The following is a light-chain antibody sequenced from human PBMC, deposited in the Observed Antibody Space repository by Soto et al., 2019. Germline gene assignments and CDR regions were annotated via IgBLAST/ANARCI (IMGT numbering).Light chain of an antibody. J-gene: IGLJ1*01. CDR2: NDV. CDR3: QVWDVNTYHYV. V-gene: IGLV3-21*02. Sequence: SYELTQPPSVSVAPGQTTRITCGGDNIGSKSVNWYQQKPGRAPVLVISNDVDRPSGIPERISGSNSGSTATLTITSVEAGDEADYFCQVWDVNTYHYVFGTGTKVTVL. CDR1: NIGSKS.